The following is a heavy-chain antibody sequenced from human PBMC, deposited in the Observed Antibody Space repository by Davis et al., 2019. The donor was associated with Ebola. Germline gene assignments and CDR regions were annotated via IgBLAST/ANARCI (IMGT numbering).Heavy chain of an antibody. Sequence: GESLKIPFAASGFTFSRYAMSCVRQAPGKGLEWVSAISGSGGSTYYADSVKGRFTISRDNAKNSLYLQMNSLRDEDTAVYYCARDSRYDPDDYWGQGTLVTVSS. V-gene: IGHV3-23*01. D-gene: IGHD2-2*01. J-gene: IGHJ4*02. CDR3: ARDSRYDPDDY. CDR1: GFTFSRYA. CDR2: ISGSGGST.